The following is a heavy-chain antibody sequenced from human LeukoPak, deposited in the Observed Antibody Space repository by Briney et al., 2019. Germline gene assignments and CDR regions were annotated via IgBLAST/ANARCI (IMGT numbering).Heavy chain of an antibody. CDR3: ARAPPTDSSGYYTGRNYFDY. Sequence: SETLSLTCTVSGGSISTYYWSWIRQPPGKGLEWIGYIYYSGSTTYNPSLKSRVTISVDTSKNQFSLRLSSVTAADTAVYYCARAPPTDSSGYYTGRNYFDYWGQGTLVTVSS. V-gene: IGHV4-59*01. CDR1: GGSISTYY. CDR2: IYYSGST. D-gene: IGHD3-22*01. J-gene: IGHJ4*02.